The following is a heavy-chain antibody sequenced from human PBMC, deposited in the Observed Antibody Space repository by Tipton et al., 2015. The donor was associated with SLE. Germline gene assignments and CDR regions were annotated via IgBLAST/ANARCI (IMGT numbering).Heavy chain of an antibody. V-gene: IGHV4-59*08. J-gene: IGHJ5*02. CDR2: IYYSGST. CDR1: GGSISSYY. Sequence: LRLSCTVSGGSISSYYWSWIRQPPGKGLEWIGYIYYSGSTNYNPSLKSRVTISVDPSRNQFSPSLTSVTAADTAVYYCARLPSGLAGSRSPWFDPWGQGTRVTVSS. CDR3: ARLPSGLAGSRSPWFDP. D-gene: IGHD6-19*01.